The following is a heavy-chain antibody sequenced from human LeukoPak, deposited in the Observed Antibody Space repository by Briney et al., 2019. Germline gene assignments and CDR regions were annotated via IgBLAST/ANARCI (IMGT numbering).Heavy chain of an antibody. CDR2: ISYDGSNK. V-gene: IGHV3-30*03. D-gene: IGHD5-12*01. Sequence: GRSLRLSCAASGFTFSSYGMHWVRQAPGKGLEWVAVISYDGSNKYYADSVKGRFTISRDNSKNTLYLQLNSLRAEDTAVYYCARDTPRPKGNSGYDQFDYWGQGTLVTVSS. CDR1: GFTFSSYG. J-gene: IGHJ4*02. CDR3: ARDTPRPKGNSGYDQFDY.